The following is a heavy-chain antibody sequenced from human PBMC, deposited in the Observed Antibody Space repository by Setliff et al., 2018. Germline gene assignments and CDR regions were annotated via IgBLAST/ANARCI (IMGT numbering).Heavy chain of an antibody. CDR2: INHSGST. CDR3: ARLDSGYDPGY. D-gene: IGHD5-12*01. V-gene: IGHV4-34*01. Sequence: SETLSLTCAVYGGSFSGYYWSWIRQPPGKGLEWIGEINHSGSTNYNPSLKSRVTISVDTSKNQFSLKLSSVTAADTAVYYCARLDSGYDPGYWGQGTLVTVSS. CDR1: GGSFSGYY. J-gene: IGHJ4*02.